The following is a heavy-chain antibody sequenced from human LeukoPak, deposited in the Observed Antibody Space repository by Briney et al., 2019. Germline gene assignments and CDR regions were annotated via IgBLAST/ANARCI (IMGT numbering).Heavy chain of an antibody. J-gene: IGHJ6*02. Sequence: GGSLRLSCAASGFPFSSYWMHWVRHVPGKGLLWVSRINSDGSATIYADSVRGRFPISRDNAKNTLYLQMSCLRVEDTAVYHCASDSPYYGMDVWGLGTTVTVSS. V-gene: IGHV3-74*01. CDR2: INSDGSAT. CDR3: ASDSPYYGMDV. CDR1: GFPFSSYW.